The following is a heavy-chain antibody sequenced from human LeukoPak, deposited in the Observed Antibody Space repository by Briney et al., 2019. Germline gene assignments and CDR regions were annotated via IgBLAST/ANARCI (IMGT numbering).Heavy chain of an antibody. CDR1: GYTFTSYG. J-gene: IGHJ5*02. V-gene: IGHV1-18*01. CDR2: ISAYNGNT. D-gene: IGHD6-13*01. Sequence: VASVTVPCKASGYTFTSYGISWVRQAPGQELEWMGWISAYNGNTNYAQKLQGRVTMTTDTSTSTAYMELRSLRSDDTAVYYCAGAIYAVAAYAGGLHWFDPWGQGTLVTVSS. CDR3: AGAIYAVAAYAGGLHWFDP.